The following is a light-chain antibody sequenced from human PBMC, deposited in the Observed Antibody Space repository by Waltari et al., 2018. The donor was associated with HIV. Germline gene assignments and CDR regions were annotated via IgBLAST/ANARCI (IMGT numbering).Light chain of an antibody. CDR2: WAS. CDR1: QSVLYSSNNKNY. J-gene: IGKJ1*01. Sequence: DIVMTQSPDSLAVSLGGRATINCKSSQSVLYSSNNKNYLAWYQQKPGQPPKLLIYWASTRESGVPDRFSGGGSGTDFTLTVSSLQAEDVAVYYCQQYYSTPPTFGQGTKVEIK. V-gene: IGKV4-1*01. CDR3: QQYYSTPPT.